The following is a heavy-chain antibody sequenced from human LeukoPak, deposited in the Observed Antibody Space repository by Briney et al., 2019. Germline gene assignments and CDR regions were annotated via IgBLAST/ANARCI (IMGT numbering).Heavy chain of an antibody. CDR2: ISNSGDST. V-gene: IGHV3-23*01. Sequence: GGSRRLSCAASGFTFSNYAMSWVRQAPGKGLEWVSAISNSGDSTHYADSVKGRFTISRDNSNNTLYLQMSSLRAGDTAVYYCARHTGSTWSTGYWGQGTLVTVSS. CDR1: GFTFSNYA. J-gene: IGHJ4*02. D-gene: IGHD6-13*01. CDR3: ARHTGSTWSTGY.